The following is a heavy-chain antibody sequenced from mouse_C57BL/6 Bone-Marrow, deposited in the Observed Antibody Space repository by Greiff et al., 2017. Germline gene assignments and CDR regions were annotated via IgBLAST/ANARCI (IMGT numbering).Heavy chain of an antibody. Sequence: EVMLVESGGGLVQPGESLKLSCESNEYEFPSHDMSWVRKTPEKRLELVAAINSDGGSTYYPDPMESRFIISRDNTKKTLYLQLSRLQSEDTALYYCARQATSWFAYWGQGTLVTVSA. CDR1: EYEFPSHD. V-gene: IGHV5-2*01. J-gene: IGHJ3*01. CDR2: INSDGGST. CDR3: ARQATSWFAY.